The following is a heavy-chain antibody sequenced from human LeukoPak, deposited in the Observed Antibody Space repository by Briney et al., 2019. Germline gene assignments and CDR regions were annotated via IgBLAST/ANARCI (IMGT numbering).Heavy chain of an antibody. J-gene: IGHJ4*02. CDR2: INSEGSST. CDR1: GFTFSSYW. V-gene: IGHV3-74*01. Sequence: GGSLRLSCAASGFTFSSYWMHWVRQAPGKVLVWVSRINSEGSSTSYADSVKGRFTIYRDNAKHTLYLKMKSLRAEDKAVHYCARDTGGSLGDYWGQGTLVTVSS. D-gene: IGHD3-16*01. CDR3: ARDTGGSLGDY.